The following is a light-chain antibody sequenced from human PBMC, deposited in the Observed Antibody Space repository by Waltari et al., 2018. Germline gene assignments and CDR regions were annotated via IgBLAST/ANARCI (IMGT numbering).Light chain of an antibody. V-gene: IGLV1-47*01. J-gene: IGLJ2*01. CDR3: AAWDGSVSAHVV. CDR1: SFNIGYNF. Sequence: QSVLTPPPSASGLPGQRVIISCSGTSFNIGYNFLFWYHQNPGAAPKLLIYRNDQRPSGVPDRFSGSKSGTSASLAISGLRSEDEGDYYCAAWDGSVSAHVVFGGGTSVTVL. CDR2: RND.